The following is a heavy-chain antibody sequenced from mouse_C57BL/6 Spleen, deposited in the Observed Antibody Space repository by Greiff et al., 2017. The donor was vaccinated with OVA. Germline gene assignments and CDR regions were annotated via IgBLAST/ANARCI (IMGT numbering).Heavy chain of an antibody. D-gene: IGHD6-1*01. CDR3: ARELANWYFDV. J-gene: IGHJ1*03. CDR1: GYTFTSYW. Sequence: QVHVKQPGAELVRPGSSVKLSCKASGYTFTSYWMDWVKQRPGQGLEWIGNIYPSDSETHYNQKFKDKATLTVDKSSSTAYMQLSSLTSEDSAVYYCARELANWYFDVWGTGTTVTVSS. V-gene: IGHV1-61*01. CDR2: IYPSDSET.